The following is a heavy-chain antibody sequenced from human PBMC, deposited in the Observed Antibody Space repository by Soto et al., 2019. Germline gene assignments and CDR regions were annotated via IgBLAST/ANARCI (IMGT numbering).Heavy chain of an antibody. CDR1: GYSIRRGYY. D-gene: IGHD1-26*01. J-gene: IGHJ4*02. CDR2: IYHSGSN. CDR3: ARDSSGSYLSLFDY. Sequence: ETLSLTCDVSGYSIRRGYYWGWIRQPPGKGLELIGSIYHSGSNYYNPSLKSRVTRSVDTSQNKFSLKLSSVTAADTAVYYCARDSSGSYLSLFDYSAQGPLVTVSS. V-gene: IGHV4-38-2*02.